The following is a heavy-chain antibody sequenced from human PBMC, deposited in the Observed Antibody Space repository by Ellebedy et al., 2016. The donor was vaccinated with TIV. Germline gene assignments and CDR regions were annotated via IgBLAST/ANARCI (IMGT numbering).Heavy chain of an antibody. CDR3: ARDPALPRGRFDT. J-gene: IGHJ5*02. CDR2: IYYSGSD. V-gene: IGHV4-39*07. Sequence: MPSETLSLTCTVSGGSISNSDYYWNWIRQPPGKGLEGIGSIYYSGSDYYNPSPKSRDTVSVDTSKNQFSLNLSSVTAADTAVYYCARDPALPRGRFDTWGQGTLVTVSS. CDR1: GGSISNSDYY.